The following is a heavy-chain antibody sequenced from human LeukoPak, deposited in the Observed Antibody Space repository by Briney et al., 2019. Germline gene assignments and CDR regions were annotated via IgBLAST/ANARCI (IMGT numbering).Heavy chain of an antibody. V-gene: IGHV4-34*01. CDR2: INHSGST. Sequence: SETLSLTCAVYGGSFSGYYWSWIRQPPGKGLEWIGEINHSGSTNYNPSLKSRVTISVDTSKNQFSLKLSSVTAADTAVYYCARAPDCSGGSCYRGAFDIWGQGTMVTVSS. CDR1: GGSFSGYY. CDR3: ARAPDCSGGSCYRGAFDI. D-gene: IGHD2-15*01. J-gene: IGHJ3*02.